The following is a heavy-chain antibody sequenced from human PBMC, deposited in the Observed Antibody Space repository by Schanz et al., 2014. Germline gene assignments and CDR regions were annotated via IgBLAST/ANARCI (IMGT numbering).Heavy chain of an antibody. Sequence: QVQLQESGPGLVKPSETLSLTCNVSGGSISSSFWSWIRQPPGKGLEWIGEINHSGNNYYNPSLKSRVTISVDTSKNQFSLKLTSVTAADTAVYYCATNMVQGTISDAFDIWGQGTMVTVSS. D-gene: IGHD3-10*01. CDR3: ATNMVQGTISDAFDI. CDR2: INHSGNN. CDR1: GGSISSSF. J-gene: IGHJ3*02. V-gene: IGHV4-59*04.